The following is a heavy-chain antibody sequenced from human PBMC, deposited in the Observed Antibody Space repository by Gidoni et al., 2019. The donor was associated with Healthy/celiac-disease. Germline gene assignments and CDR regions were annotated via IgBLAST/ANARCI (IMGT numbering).Heavy chain of an antibody. CDR2: IYYSGST. D-gene: IGHD6-19*01. Sequence: QRQLQESGPRLVKPPETLSLTFTVSAGSISSSSYYWGWIRQPPGQGLEWIGSIYYSGSTYDNPSLKSRVNISVDTSKNQFSLKLSSVTAADTAVYYCARHPFVAVAAPNWFDPWGQGTLVTVSS. J-gene: IGHJ5*02. CDR1: AGSISSSSYY. V-gene: IGHV4-39*01. CDR3: ARHPFVAVAAPNWFDP.